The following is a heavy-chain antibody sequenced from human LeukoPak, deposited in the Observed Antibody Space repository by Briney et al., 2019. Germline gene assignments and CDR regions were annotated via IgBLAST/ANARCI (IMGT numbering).Heavy chain of an antibody. D-gene: IGHD6-13*01. CDR2: ISDSGDNT. Sequence: PGGSLRLSCEASGFTFRRNGMSWVRQAPGKGLEWVSGISDSGDNTYYADSVKGRFTISRDNSKNTLYLHMNSLRAGDTAVYYCGRGGTYSSSWLRIDYWGQGTLVTVSS. CDR3: GRGGTYSSSWLRIDY. V-gene: IGHV3-23*01. J-gene: IGHJ4*02. CDR1: GFTFRRNG.